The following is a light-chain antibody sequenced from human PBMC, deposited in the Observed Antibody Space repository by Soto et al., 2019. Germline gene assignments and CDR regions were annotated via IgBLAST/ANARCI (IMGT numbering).Light chain of an antibody. CDR2: GSS. CDR3: QHYNNLPPFT. V-gene: IGKV1-33*01. J-gene: IGKJ3*01. CDR1: QDIRTS. Sequence: DIQMTQSPSSLSASAGVRVSITCQASQDIRTSLSWFQHKPGRAPKLLIYGSSYLETGVPSRFRGSGSGTDFTFTITSLQPEDVATYYCQHYNNLPPFTFGPGTIVDIK.